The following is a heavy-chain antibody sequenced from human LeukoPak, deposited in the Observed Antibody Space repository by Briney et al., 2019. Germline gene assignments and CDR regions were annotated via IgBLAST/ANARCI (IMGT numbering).Heavy chain of an antibody. Sequence: SETLSLTCTVSGGSISSYYWSWIRQPPGKGLEWIGYIFSSGSTTYNPSLKSRVTISVDTSKNQFSLKLSSVTAADTAVYYCARRSNHGYNFDYWGQGTLLTV. CDR1: GGSISSYY. CDR3: ARRSNHGYNFDY. CDR2: IFSSGST. V-gene: IGHV4-59*08. D-gene: IGHD5-24*01. J-gene: IGHJ4*02.